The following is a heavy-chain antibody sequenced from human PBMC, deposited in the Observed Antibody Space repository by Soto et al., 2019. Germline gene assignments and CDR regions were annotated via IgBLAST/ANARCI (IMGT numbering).Heavy chain of an antibody. D-gene: IGHD1-26*01. V-gene: IGHV1-69*01. J-gene: IGHJ6*02. CDR1: GGTFSSYA. CDR2: IIPIFGTA. CDR3: ARVEGLELRGYNYYGMDV. Sequence: QMQLVQSGAEVKKPGSSVKVSCKASGGTFSSYAISWVRQAPGQGLEWMGGIIPIFGTANYAQKFQGRVTITADESTSTAYMELSSLRSEDSAVYYCARVEGLELRGYNYYGMDVWGQGTTVTVSS.